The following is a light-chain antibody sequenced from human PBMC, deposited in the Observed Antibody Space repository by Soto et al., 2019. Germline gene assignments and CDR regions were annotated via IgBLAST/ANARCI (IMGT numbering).Light chain of an antibody. J-gene: IGLJ2*01. CDR3: GTWDSGLTAGV. V-gene: IGLV1-51*01. CDR1: ASNVGTHF. Sequence: QSVLTQPPSVSAAPGQRVTISCSGSASNVGTHFVSWYQHLPGAAPKLFIYDNDERPSEIPDRFSGSKSDTSATLTITGLQTGDEADYYCGTWDSGLTAGVFGGGTKLTVL. CDR2: DND.